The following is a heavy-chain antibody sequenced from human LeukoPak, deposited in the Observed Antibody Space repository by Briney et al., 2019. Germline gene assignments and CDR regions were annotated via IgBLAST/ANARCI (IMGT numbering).Heavy chain of an antibody. CDR3: ARERVPAATLDAFDI. CDR2: ISSSSSYI. CDR1: GFTFSSYS. Sequence: GGSLRLSCAASGFTFSSYSMNWVRQAPGKGLECVSSISSSSSYIYYAYSVEGRFTISRDNAKNSLYLQMNSLRAEDTAVYYCARERVPAATLDAFDIWGQGTMVTVSS. V-gene: IGHV3-21*01. J-gene: IGHJ3*02. D-gene: IGHD2-2*01.